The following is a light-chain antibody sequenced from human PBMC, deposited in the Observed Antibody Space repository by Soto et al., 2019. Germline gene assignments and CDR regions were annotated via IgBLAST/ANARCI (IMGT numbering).Light chain of an antibody. CDR3: QQYNTWPLT. J-gene: IGKJ3*01. CDR2: DAS. Sequence: EAVMTQSPATLSVSPGERPTLSCRASQSVSSNLAWYQQKPGQAPRLLIYDASTRATGIPARFSGSGSGTEFTLTISSLQSEDFAVYYCQQYNTWPLTFGPGTKVDPK. CDR1: QSVSSN. V-gene: IGKV3-15*01.